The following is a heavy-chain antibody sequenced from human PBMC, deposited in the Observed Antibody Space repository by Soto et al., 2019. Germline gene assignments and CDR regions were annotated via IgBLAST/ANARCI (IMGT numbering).Heavy chain of an antibody. J-gene: IGHJ6*02. CDR2: INPSGGST. CDR3: ARDDSNYGIYYYYYGMDV. CDR1: GYTFTSYY. Sequence: GASVKVSCKASGYTFTSYYMHWVRQAPGQGLEWMGIINPSGGSTSYAQKFQGRVTMTRDTSTSTVYMELSSLRSEDTAVYYCARDDSNYGIYYYYYGMDVWGQGTTVTVSS. D-gene: IGHD4-4*01. V-gene: IGHV1-46*01.